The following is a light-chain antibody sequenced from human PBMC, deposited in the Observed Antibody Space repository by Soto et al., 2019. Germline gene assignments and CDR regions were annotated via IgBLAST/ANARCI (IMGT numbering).Light chain of an antibody. V-gene: IGLV2-14*01. CDR2: EVS. J-gene: IGLJ3*02. Sequence: QSVLTQPASVSGSPGQSITISCTGTSSDFGGYNYVSWYQQPPDKAPKLMIYEVSYRASGVSDRFSASKSGNTASLTISGLQAEDEADYYCSSYSITNTWVFGGGTKLTVL. CDR1: SSDFGGYNY. CDR3: SSYSITNTWV.